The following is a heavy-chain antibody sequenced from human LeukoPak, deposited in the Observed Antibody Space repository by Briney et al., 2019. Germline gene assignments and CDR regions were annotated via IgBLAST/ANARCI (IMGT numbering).Heavy chain of an antibody. D-gene: IGHD2-2*01. J-gene: IGHJ5*02. CDR1: GYTFNNYG. Sequence: SVKVSCKASGYTFNNYGISWVRHAPGQGLEWMGRIIPIFGTANYAQKFQGRVTITTDESTSTAYMELSSLRSEDTAVYYCARDVGCSSTSCYEGWFDPWGQGTLVTVSS. CDR3: ARDVGCSSTSCYEGWFDP. V-gene: IGHV1-69*05. CDR2: IIPIFGTA.